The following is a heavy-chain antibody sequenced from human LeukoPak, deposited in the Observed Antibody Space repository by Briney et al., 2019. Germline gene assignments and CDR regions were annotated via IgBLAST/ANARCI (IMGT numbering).Heavy chain of an antibody. CDR3: ARAPRARGHFDY. V-gene: IGHV1-69*01. D-gene: IGHD3-10*01. CDR1: GGTFSSYA. CDR2: SIPIFGTA. J-gene: IGHJ4*02. Sequence: ASVKVSCKASGGTFSSYAISWVLHAPGQGLEWMGGSIPIFGTANYAQKFQGRVTITADESTSTAYMELSSLRSEDTAVYYCARAPRARGHFDYWGQGTLVTVSS.